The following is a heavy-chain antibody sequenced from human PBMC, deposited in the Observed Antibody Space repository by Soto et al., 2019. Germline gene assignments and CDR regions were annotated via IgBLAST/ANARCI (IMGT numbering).Heavy chain of an antibody. Sequence: QVQLVQSGAEVKKPGASVKVSCKASGYTFTGYYMHWVRQAPGQGVEWMGWINPNSGGTNYAQKFQCWVTMTRDASTSTAYMELSRLRSDDTAVYYCARDGTMDLYGMDVWGQGTTVTVSS. CDR1: GYTFTGYY. J-gene: IGHJ6*02. D-gene: IGHD3-10*01. CDR3: ARDGTMDLYGMDV. CDR2: INPNSGGT. V-gene: IGHV1-2*04.